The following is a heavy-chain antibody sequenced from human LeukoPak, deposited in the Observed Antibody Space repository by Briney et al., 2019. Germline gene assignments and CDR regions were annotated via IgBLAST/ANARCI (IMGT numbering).Heavy chain of an antibody. V-gene: IGHV3-7*03. CDR3: ARGGGLDV. Sequence: PGRSLRLSCAASGFTFSDYYMTWVRQAPGKGLEWVASINHNGNVNYYVDSVKGRFTISRDNAKNSLYLQMSNLRAEDTAVYFCARGGGLDVWGQGATVTVSS. D-gene: IGHD3-16*01. J-gene: IGHJ6*02. CDR2: INHNGNVN. CDR1: GFTFSDYY.